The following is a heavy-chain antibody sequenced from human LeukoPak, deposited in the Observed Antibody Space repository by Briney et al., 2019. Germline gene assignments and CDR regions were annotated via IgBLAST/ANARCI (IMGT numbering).Heavy chain of an antibody. J-gene: IGHJ5*02. V-gene: IGHV4-38-2*02. CDR2: IYHSGST. Sequence: PSETLSLTCTVSGYSISSGYYWGWIRQPPGKGLEWIGSIYHSGSTYYNPSLKSRVTISVDTSKNQFSLKLSSVTAADTAVYYCASGSYHNWFDPWGQGTLVTVSS. D-gene: IGHD1-26*01. CDR3: ASGSYHNWFDP. CDR1: GYSISSGYY.